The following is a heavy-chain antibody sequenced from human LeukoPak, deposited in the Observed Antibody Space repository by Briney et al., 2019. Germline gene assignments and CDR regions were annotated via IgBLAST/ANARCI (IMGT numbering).Heavy chain of an antibody. Sequence: ASVNVSCKVSGYTLTELSMHWVRQAPGKGLEWMGGFDPEDGETIYAQKFQGRVTMTEDTSTDTACMELSSLRSEDTAVYYCATLSLGYCSGGSCFYYYGMDVWGQGTTVTVSS. CDR1: GYTLTELS. D-gene: IGHD2-15*01. CDR3: ATLSLGYCSGGSCFYYYGMDV. V-gene: IGHV1-24*01. J-gene: IGHJ6*02. CDR2: FDPEDGET.